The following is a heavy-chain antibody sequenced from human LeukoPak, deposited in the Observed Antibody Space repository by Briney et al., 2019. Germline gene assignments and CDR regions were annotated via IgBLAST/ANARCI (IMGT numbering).Heavy chain of an antibody. V-gene: IGHV4-59*08. CDR1: GGSISSYY. J-gene: IGHJ5*02. Sequence: PSETLSLTCTVSGGSISSYYWSWIRQPPGKGLEWIGYIYYSGSTNYNPSLKSRVTISVDTSKNQFSLKLSSVTAADTAVYYCASPKTLYYYDSSGYFSWGQGTLVTVSS. CDR2: IYYSGST. D-gene: IGHD3-22*01. CDR3: ASPKTLYYYDSSGYFS.